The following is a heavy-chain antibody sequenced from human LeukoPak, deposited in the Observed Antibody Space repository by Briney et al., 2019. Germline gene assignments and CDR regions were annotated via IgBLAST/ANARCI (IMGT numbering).Heavy chain of an antibody. CDR2: IYHSGST. CDR1: GGSISSSNW. J-gene: IGHJ6*03. Sequence: PSETLSLTCAVSGGSISSSNWWSWVRQPPGKGREWIGEIYHSGSTNYNPSLKSRVTISVDKSKNQFSLKLSSVTAAGTAVYYCAREVSYDRYDDYYMDVWGKGTSVTVSS. CDR3: AREVSYDRYDDYYMDV. V-gene: IGHV4-4*02. D-gene: IGHD3-16*02.